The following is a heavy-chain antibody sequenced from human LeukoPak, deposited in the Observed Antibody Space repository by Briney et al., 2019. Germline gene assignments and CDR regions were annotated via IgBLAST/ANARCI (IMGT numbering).Heavy chain of an antibody. CDR2: ISGGGDII. Sequence: GGSLRLPCAASGFTFRSYAMSWVRQAPGKGLEWVSAISGGGDIIYYADSVKGWFTISRDNSKNTLYLQMNSLRAEDTAVYYCAKREGPYYFAYWGQGTLVTVSS. CDR1: GFTFRSYA. CDR3: AKREGPYYFAY. D-gene: IGHD5-24*01. V-gene: IGHV3-23*01. J-gene: IGHJ4*02.